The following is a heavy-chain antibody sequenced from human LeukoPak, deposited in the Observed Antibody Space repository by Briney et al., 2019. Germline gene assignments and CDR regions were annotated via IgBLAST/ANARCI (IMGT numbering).Heavy chain of an antibody. CDR2: ISHDGSDK. J-gene: IGHJ4*02. V-gene: IGHV3-30-3*01. D-gene: IGHD1-26*01. CDR3: ARDRYSGSYGGYFDY. CDR1: RFTLGNYA. Sequence: PGRSLRLSRPASRFTLGNYAIHWVRQAPGTGLEWVSFISHDGSDKYYADSVKGRFTISRDNSKNTLYLQMDSLRTEDTAVFYCARDRYSGSYGGYFDYWGQGTLVTVSS.